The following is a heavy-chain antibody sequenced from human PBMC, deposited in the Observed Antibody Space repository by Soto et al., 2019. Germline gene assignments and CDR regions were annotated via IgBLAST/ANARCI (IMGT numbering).Heavy chain of an antibody. D-gene: IGHD3-16*02. J-gene: IGHJ4*02. Sequence: LRLSCAVSGFTFSIYAMSWVRQAPGKGLEWVSTISGSDGSTYYTDSVKSRFTISRDDSKNTLYLQMNSLSADDTAVYYCAKDLLMITFGEVIAHFDYWGQGALVTVSS. CDR2: ISGSDGST. CDR1: GFTFSIYA. V-gene: IGHV3-23*01. CDR3: AKDLLMITFGEVIAHFDY.